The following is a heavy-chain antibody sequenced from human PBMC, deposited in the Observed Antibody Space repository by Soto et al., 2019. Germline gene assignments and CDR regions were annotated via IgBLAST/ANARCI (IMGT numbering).Heavy chain of an antibody. CDR1: GGSIRSSSYY. CDR2: IYYSGST. Sequence: SETLSLTCTVSGGSIRSSSYYWGWIRQPPGKGQEWIGSIYYSGSTYYNTSLKSRVTISVDTSKNQFSLKLSSVTAADTAVYYCARHVGYCSSTSCYWVYYYYYGMDVWGQGTTVT. V-gene: IGHV4-39*01. J-gene: IGHJ6*02. D-gene: IGHD2-2*01. CDR3: ARHVGYCSSTSCYWVYYYYYGMDV.